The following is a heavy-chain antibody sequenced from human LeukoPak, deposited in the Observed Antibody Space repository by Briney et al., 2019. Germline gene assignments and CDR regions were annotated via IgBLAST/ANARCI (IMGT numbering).Heavy chain of an antibody. CDR1: GASISSSNW. CDR3: ASRYDSYYYGMDV. CDR2: IYHSGST. J-gene: IGHJ6*02. Sequence: PSETLSLTCAVTGASISSSNWWSWVRQPPGKGLEWIGEIYHSGSTNYNPSLKSRVTISVDKSKNQFSLKLSSVTAADTAVYYCASRYDSYYYGMDVWGQGTTVTVSS. V-gene: IGHV4-4*02. D-gene: IGHD3-3*01.